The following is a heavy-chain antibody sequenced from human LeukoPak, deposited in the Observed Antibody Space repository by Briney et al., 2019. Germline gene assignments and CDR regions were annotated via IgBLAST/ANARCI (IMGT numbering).Heavy chain of an antibody. CDR3: ARDYGGNLDY. D-gene: IGHD4-23*01. J-gene: IGHJ4*02. Sequence: TGGSLILSCSASGFTFSSYAMHWVRQAPGKGLEWVANIKQDGSDKNYVDSVKGRFTISRDNAKNSLFLQMNSLRVEDTAVYYCARDYGGNLDYWGQGTLVTVSS. CDR2: IKQDGSDK. CDR1: GFTFSSYA. V-gene: IGHV3-7*05.